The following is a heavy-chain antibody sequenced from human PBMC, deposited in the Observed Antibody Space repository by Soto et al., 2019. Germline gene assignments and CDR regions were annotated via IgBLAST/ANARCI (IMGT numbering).Heavy chain of an antibody. V-gene: IGHV4-59*01. CDR2: ISDGGST. CDR1: GGSLCTYY. D-gene: IGHD2-2*01. Sequence: PSETLSLTCTVSGGSLCTYYCNWLRQSPGKGLEWIGDISDGGSTNYNPSLKGRGTISVDTSKKQASLKLSSVPAADTARYFCAGYCSSFICPEDHFSALEFWAQGTSVIVS. CDR3: AGYCSSFICPEDHFSALEF. J-gene: IGHJ6*02.